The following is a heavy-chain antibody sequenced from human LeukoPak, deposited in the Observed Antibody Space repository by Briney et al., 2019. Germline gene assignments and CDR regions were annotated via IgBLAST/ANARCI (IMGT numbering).Heavy chain of an antibody. Sequence: SVTVSCTASGGTFSIYAISWVRQAPGQGLEWMGGIIPIFGTANYAQKFQGRVTITADESTSTAYMELSSLRSDDTAVYYCARADQDTARVYFDYWGQGTLVTVSS. CDR1: GGTFSIYA. CDR2: IIPIFGTA. D-gene: IGHD5-18*01. V-gene: IGHV1-69*01. CDR3: ARADQDTARVYFDY. J-gene: IGHJ4*02.